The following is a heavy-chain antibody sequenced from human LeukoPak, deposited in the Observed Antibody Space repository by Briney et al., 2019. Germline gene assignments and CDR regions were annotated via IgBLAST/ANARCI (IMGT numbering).Heavy chain of an antibody. V-gene: IGHV3-21*04. D-gene: IGHD3-22*01. J-gene: IGHJ4*02. CDR3: ARSSERKYYFDY. Sequence: GGSLRLSCAASGFMFSSYAMHWVRQAPGKGLEWVSSISSSSSYIYYADSVKGRFTISRDNAKNSLYLQMNSLRAEDTAVYYCARSSERKYYFDYWGQGTLVTASS. CDR2: ISSSSSYI. CDR1: GFMFSSYA.